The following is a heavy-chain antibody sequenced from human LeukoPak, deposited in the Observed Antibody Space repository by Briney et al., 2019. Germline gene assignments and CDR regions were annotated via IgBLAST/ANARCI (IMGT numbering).Heavy chain of an antibody. CDR1: GFTFSSYG. J-gene: IGHJ4*02. CDR2: IRHDGSKK. CDR3: AKGMDILTGYLWSLDY. Sequence: GGSLRLPCGASGFTFSSYGMHWVRQGPGKGLEWVAFIRHDGSKKYHADSVKGRFTISRDNSKNTLYLQMNSLRAEDTAVYYCAKGMDILTGYLWSLDYWGQGTLVTVSS. V-gene: IGHV3-30*02. D-gene: IGHD3-9*01.